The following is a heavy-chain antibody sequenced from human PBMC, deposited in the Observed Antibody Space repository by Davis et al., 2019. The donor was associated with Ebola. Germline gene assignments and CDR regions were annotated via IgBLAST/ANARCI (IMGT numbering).Heavy chain of an antibody. D-gene: IGHD3-3*01. CDR2: IYHSGST. CDR3: ASNAYYDFWSGYYIGYFDY. J-gene: IGHJ4*02. V-gene: IGHV4-4*02. Sequence: PSETLSLTCAVSGGSISSSNWWSWVRQPPGKGLEWIGEIYHSGSTNYNPSLKSRVTISVDKSKNQFSLKLSSVTAADTAVYYCASNAYYDFWSGYYIGYFDYWGQGTLVTVSS. CDR1: GGSISSSNW.